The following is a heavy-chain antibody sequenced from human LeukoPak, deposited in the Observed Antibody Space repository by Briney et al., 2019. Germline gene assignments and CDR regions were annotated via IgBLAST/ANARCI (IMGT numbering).Heavy chain of an antibody. Sequence: PGRSLRLSCAASGFTFSSYAMHWVRQAPGKGLEWVAVISYDGSNKYYADSVKGRFTISRDNSKNTLYLQMNSLRAEDTAVYYCAREVATTFDYWDQGTLVTVSS. CDR2: ISYDGSNK. D-gene: IGHD5-12*01. J-gene: IGHJ4*02. V-gene: IGHV3-30*04. CDR1: GFTFSSYA. CDR3: AREVATTFDY.